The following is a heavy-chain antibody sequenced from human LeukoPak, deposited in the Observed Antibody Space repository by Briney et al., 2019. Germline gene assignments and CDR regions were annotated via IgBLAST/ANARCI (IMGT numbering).Heavy chain of an antibody. D-gene: IGHD3-22*01. Sequence: KTSETLSLTCTVSGCSISSYYWSWIRQPAGKGLEWIGRIYTSGSTNHNPSLKSRVTISVDKSKNQLSLKLSSVTAADTAVYYCARDYYDSSGYYGRGGYYYMDVWGKGTTVTVSS. CDR2: IYTSGST. CDR3: ARDYYDSSGYYGRGGYYYMDV. CDR1: GCSISSYY. V-gene: IGHV4-4*07. J-gene: IGHJ6*03.